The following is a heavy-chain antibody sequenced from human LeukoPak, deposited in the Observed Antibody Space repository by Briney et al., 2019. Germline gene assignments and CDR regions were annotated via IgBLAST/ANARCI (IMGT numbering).Heavy chain of an antibody. Sequence: SETLSLTCTVSGDSISSSYWSWIRQPPGKGLEWIGCMYNSGSTNYNPSLKSRVTVAVDMSKNQVSLKLSSVTAADTAVYYCARDRGSLGGFDIWGQGTMVTVSS. CDR1: GDSISSSY. CDR3: ARDRGSLGGFDI. D-gene: IGHD1-26*01. CDR2: MYNSGST. V-gene: IGHV4-59*01. J-gene: IGHJ3*02.